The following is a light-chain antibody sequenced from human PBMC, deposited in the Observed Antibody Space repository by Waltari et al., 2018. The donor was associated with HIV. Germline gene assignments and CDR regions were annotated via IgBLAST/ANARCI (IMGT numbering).Light chain of an antibody. CDR2: AAS. J-gene: IGKJ4*02. CDR1: QSISRY. CDR3: QQSYSTPT. Sequence: DIQMTQSPSSLSASVGDSVTITCRASQSISRYINWYQQKPGKAPKLLIYAASSLQSGVPSRFSGSGSGTDVTVTISSLQPQDFATYYCQQSYSTPTFGGGTKVEIK. V-gene: IGKV1-39*01.